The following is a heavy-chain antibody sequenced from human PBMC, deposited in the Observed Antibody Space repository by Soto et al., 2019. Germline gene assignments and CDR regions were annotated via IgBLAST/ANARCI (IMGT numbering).Heavy chain of an antibody. V-gene: IGHV1-69*04. J-gene: IGHJ4*02. D-gene: IGHD3-10*01. CDR3: ATSYGSGYRAFDF. CDR2: VNPILSMS. CDR1: GDTFNFYS. Sequence: QVQLVQSGAEVKRPGSSVKVSCKASGDTFNFYSINWVRQAPGLGLEWMGRVNPILSMSNYAQRFQGRVPXTXDXXTSTAYMELSGLRSEDTAIYYCATSYGSGYRAFDFWGQGALVTVSS.